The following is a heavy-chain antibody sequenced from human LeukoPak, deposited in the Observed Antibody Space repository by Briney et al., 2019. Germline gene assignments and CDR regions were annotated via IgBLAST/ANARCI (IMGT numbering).Heavy chain of an antibody. V-gene: IGHV4-31*03. CDR3: ARGRYPQPGIAVAGTLLD. D-gene: IGHD6-19*01. CDR1: GGSISSGGYY. CDR2: IYYRGGT. J-gene: IGHJ4*02. Sequence: SGTLSLTCPVSGGSISSGGYYWSWIRQHPGKGLEWIGYIYYRGGTYYNPSLKSRVTISVDTSKNQFSLKLSSVTAADTAVYYCARGRYPQPGIAVAGTLLDWGQGTLVTVSS.